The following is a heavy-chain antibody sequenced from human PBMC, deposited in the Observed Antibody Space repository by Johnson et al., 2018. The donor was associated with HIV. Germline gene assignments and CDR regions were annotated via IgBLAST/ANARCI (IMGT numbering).Heavy chain of an antibody. J-gene: IGHJ3*02. CDR1: GFTFSSYW. CDR2: INSDGSST. V-gene: IGHV3-74*01. CDR3: PRETNSAMAGDAFDI. D-gene: IGHD5-18*01. Sequence: VQLVESGGGVVQPGRSLRLSCAASGFTFSSYWMHWVRQAPGKGLVWVSRINSDGSSTTYADSVKGRFTISRDNAKNTLYLKMNSLRAEDTAVYYCPRETNSAMAGDAFDIWGQGTMVTVSS.